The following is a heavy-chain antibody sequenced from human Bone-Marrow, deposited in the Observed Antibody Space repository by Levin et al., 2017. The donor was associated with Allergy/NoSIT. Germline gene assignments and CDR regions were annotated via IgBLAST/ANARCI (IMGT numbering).Heavy chain of an antibody. V-gene: IGHV1-69*02. Sequence: ASVKVYCKASGGTFSSYTISWVRQAPGQGLEWMGRIIPILGIANYAQKFQGRVTITADKSTSTAYMELSSLRSEDTAVYYCARGRSYYYDSSGYSFRGPYYFDYWGQGTLVTVSS. J-gene: IGHJ4*02. CDR1: GGTFSSYT. CDR3: ARGRSYYYDSSGYSFRGPYYFDY. D-gene: IGHD3-22*01. CDR2: IIPILGIA.